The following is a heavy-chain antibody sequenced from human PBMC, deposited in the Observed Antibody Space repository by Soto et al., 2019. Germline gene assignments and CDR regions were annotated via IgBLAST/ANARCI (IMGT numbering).Heavy chain of an antibody. V-gene: IGHV1-18*04. Sequence: QVQLVQSGAEVKKPGASVKVSCKASGYTFTIYGISWVRQAPGQGLEWMGWISGYNGNTDYAQNLQDRVTLTTDASTSSVYMELRSLRSDDTAVYYCARVDYYDSRGYYGYWGQGTLSTVSS. CDR1: GYTFTIYG. D-gene: IGHD3-22*01. CDR3: ARVDYYDSRGYYGY. J-gene: IGHJ4*02. CDR2: ISGYNGNT.